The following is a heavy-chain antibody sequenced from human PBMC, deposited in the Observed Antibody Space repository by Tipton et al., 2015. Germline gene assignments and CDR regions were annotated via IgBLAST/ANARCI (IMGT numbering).Heavy chain of an antibody. Sequence: TLSLTCNVSGDSIMSYYWSWIRQPPGKGLEWIGYIFNSGRTSYNPPLKNRVTISVDTSKNQFALKLSSVTAADTAVYFCARGPTIAYCLGDCSPAGYFDLWGRGTLVTVSS. CDR3: ARGPTIAYCLGDCSPAGYFDL. CDR2: IFNSGRT. J-gene: IGHJ2*01. CDR1: GDSIMSYY. D-gene: IGHD2-21*02. V-gene: IGHV4-59*01.